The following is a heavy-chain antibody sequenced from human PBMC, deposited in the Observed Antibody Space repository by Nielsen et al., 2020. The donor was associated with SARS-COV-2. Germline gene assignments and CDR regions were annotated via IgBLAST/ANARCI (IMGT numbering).Heavy chain of an antibody. J-gene: IGHJ4*02. CDR3: ARKVGAHDY. CDR2: IHYSGIT. CDR1: GASISSSY. D-gene: IGHD1-26*01. Sequence: GSLGLSCTVSGASISSSYWSWIRQPPGKGLEWIGYIHYSGITNYNPPLKSRVTMSVDTSNNHFSLRLSAVTAADTAVYYCARKVGAHDYWGQGTLVTVS. V-gene: IGHV4-59*01.